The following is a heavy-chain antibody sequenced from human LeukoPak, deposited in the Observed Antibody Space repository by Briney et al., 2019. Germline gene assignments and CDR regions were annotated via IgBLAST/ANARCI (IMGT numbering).Heavy chain of an antibody. V-gene: IGHV3-23*01. CDR1: GFTLSSYA. CDR2: ISAGGGDT. CDR3: AKGNQRAYDAFDI. D-gene: IGHD1-14*01. Sequence: GGSLRLSCDVSGFTLSSYAMSWVRQAPGKGLEWVSTISAGGGDTDYADSVKGRFTISIDNSKNTLHLQMNSLRAEDTAVYYCAKGNQRAYDAFDIWGQGTMVTVSS. J-gene: IGHJ3*02.